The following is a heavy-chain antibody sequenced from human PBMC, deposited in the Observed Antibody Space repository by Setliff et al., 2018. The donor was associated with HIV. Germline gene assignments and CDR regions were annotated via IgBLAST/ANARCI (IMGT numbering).Heavy chain of an antibody. Sequence: ASVKVSCKASGYTSRNYAIHWVRQAPGQRLEWMGWINAGNGNTKYSQKFQGRVTITRDTSASTAYMELSSLRSEDTAVYYYVKGSAARPFDYRGQGTLVTAPQ. D-gene: IGHD6-6*01. CDR1: GYTSRNYA. CDR3: VKGSAARPFDY. V-gene: IGHV1-3*01. J-gene: IGHJ4*02. CDR2: INAGNGNT.